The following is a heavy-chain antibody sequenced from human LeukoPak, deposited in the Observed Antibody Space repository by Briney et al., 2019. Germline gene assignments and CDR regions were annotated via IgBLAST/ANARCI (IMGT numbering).Heavy chain of an antibody. CDR3: ARGRAFDI. J-gene: IGHJ3*02. V-gene: IGHV4-34*01. CDR2: INHSGST. Sequence: PSETLSLTCTVSGGSISDYYWSWIRQPPGKGLEWIGEINHSGSTNYNPSLKSRVTISVDTSKNQFSLKLSSVTAADTAVYYCARGRAFDIWGQGTMVTVSS. CDR1: GGSISDYY.